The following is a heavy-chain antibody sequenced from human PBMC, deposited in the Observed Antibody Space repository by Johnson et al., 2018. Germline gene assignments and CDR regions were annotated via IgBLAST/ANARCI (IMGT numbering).Heavy chain of an antibody. D-gene: IGHD3-22*01. CDR3: ARDLGGYYDSSGYSYYYYYYMDV. CDR2: ISSNGGST. Sequence: EVQLVESGGGLVQPGGSLRLSCAASGFTFSSYAMHWVRQAPGKGLEYVSAISSNGGSTYYANSVKGRFTISRDNSKNTLYLQMGSLRAEDMAVYYCARDLGGYYDSSGYSYYYYYYMDVWGKGTTVTVSS. V-gene: IGHV3-64*01. CDR1: GFTFSSYA. J-gene: IGHJ6*03.